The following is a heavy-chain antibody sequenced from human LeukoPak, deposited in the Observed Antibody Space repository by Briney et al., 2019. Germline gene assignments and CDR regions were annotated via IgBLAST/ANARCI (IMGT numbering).Heavy chain of an antibody. D-gene: IGHD2-2*01. V-gene: IGHV4-34*01. J-gene: IGHJ5*02. Sequence: PSETLSLICAVYGGSFSGYYWSWNRQPPGKGLEWNGEINHSGSTNYNPSLKSRVTISVDTSKNQFSLKLSSVTAADTAVYYCARGWVGTPTLPSAISDWFDPWGQGTLVTVSS. CDR3: ARGWVGTPTLPSAISDWFDP. CDR2: INHSGST. CDR1: GGSFSGYY.